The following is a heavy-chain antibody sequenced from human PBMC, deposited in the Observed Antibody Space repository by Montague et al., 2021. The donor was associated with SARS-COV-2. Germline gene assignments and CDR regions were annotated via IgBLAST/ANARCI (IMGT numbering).Heavy chain of an antibody. CDR3: ARWDPQTLTLIGLRGKSASDY. V-gene: IGHV4-34*01. J-gene: IGHJ4*02. CDR1: GGSFSGYY. CDR2: INHSGTT. Sequence: SETLSLTCAVYGGSFSGYYWTWIRQSPGKGLEWIAEINHSGTTNYNFNPSLRSRVTTSVDTSKSQFSLELSSVTAADTGVYYCARWDPQTLTLIGLRGKSASDYWGQGTLVTVSS. D-gene: IGHD4-23*01.